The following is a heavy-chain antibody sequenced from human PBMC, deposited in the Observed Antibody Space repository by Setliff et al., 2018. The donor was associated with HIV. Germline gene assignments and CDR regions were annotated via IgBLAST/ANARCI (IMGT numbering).Heavy chain of an antibody. Sequence: SETLSLTCTVSGGSISSGDYYWTWIRQPAGKGLQWIGRIHTSGNTNYNPSLKSRVTISVDTSKSQFSLKLSSLTAADTAVYYCARLITRGAARPLGGDAFDIWGQGTMVTVSS. J-gene: IGHJ3*02. V-gene: IGHV4-61*02. CDR2: IHTSGNT. CDR3: ARLITRGAARPLGGDAFDI. CDR1: GGSISSGDYY. D-gene: IGHD6-6*01.